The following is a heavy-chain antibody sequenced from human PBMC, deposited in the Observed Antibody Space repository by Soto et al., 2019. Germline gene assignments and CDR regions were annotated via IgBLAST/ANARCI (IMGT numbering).Heavy chain of an antibody. CDR3: ARGSLIVVVSV. CDR1: GGAFSGYY. V-gene: IGHV4-34*01. D-gene: IGHD2-2*01. J-gene: IGHJ6*04. Sequence: QVQLQQWGAGLLKPSETLSLTCAVYGGAFSGYYWSWIRQPPGKGLEWIGEINHSGSTTYNPSLKSRVTISVDTSKNQFSLKLSSVTAADTAVYYCARGSLIVVVSVWGKGTTVTVSS. CDR2: INHSGST.